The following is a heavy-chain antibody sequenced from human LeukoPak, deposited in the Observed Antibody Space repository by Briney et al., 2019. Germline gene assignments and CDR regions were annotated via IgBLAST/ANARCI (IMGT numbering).Heavy chain of an antibody. V-gene: IGHV4-59*01. CDR3: ARVGRMRIIDY. CDR2: IYYSGST. CDR1: GGSISSYY. J-gene: IGHJ4*02. Sequence: PSETLSLTCTVSGGSISSYYWSWIRQPPGKGPEWIGYIYYSGSTNYNPSLKSRVTISVDTSKNQFSLKLSSVTAADTAVYYCARVGRMRIIDYWGQGTLVTVSS. D-gene: IGHD3-10*01.